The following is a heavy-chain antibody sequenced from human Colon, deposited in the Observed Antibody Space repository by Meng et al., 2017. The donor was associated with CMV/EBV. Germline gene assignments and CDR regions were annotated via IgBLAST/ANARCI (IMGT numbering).Heavy chain of an antibody. CDR3: AREMVSGSGSNYVLGTRTGLDY. D-gene: IGHD1-26*01. CDR1: GYSISTGYS. Sequence: SETLSLTCTVFGYSISTGYSWGWIRQPPGKGLEYIGSIYHSGSTYYNPSVKSRVTISVDTSKNQFSLKLTPVTAADTAVYYCAREMVSGSGSNYVLGTRTGLDYWGQGTLVTVSS. V-gene: IGHV4-38-2*02. J-gene: IGHJ4*02. CDR2: IYHSGST.